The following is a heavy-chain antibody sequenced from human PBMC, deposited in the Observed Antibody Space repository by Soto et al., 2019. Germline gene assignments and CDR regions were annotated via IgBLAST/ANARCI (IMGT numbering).Heavy chain of an antibody. CDR3: VRLLWFGERLDWFDP. CDR1: GYTFTSYD. V-gene: IGHV1-8*01. J-gene: IGHJ5*02. CDR2: MNPNSGNT. Sequence: ASVKVSCKASGYTFTSYDINWVRQATGQGLEWMGWMNPNSGNTGYAQKFQGRVTMTRNTSISTAYMELSSLRSEDTAVYYCVRLLWFGERLDWFDPWGQGTLVTVSS. D-gene: IGHD3-10*01.